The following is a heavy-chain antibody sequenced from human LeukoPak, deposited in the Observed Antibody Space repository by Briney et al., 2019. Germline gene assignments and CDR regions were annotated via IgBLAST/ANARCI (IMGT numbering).Heavy chain of an antibody. Sequence: ASVKVSCKASGYTFTSYDINWVRQATGQGLEWMGWMNPNSGNTGYAQKFQGRVTMTRNTSISTAYMELSSLGSEDTAVYYCARGKRRIFGVDIKAYYFDYWGQGTLVTVSS. J-gene: IGHJ4*02. V-gene: IGHV1-8*01. CDR2: MNPNSGNT. CDR1: GYTFTSYD. D-gene: IGHD3-3*01. CDR3: ARGKRRIFGVDIKAYYFDY.